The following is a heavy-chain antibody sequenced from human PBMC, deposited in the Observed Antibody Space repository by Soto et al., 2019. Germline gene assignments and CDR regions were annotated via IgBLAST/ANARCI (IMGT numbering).Heavy chain of an antibody. Sequence: HPGGSLRLSCAASGFTFSSYAMSWVRQAPGKGQEWVSAISGSGGSTYYADSVKGRFTISRYNSKNTLYLQMNSLRAEDTAVYYYANYVTCAAAGTDPRFDPWGQGTLVTVSS. CDR1: GFTFSSYA. CDR2: ISGSGGST. J-gene: IGHJ5*02. D-gene: IGHD6-13*01. CDR3: ANYVTCAAAGTDPRFDP. V-gene: IGHV3-23*01.